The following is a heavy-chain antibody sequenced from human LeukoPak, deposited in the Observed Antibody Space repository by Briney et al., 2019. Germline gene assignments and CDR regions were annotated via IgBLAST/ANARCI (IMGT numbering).Heavy chain of an antibody. CDR1: GYTFTNYG. J-gene: IGHJ6*03. V-gene: IGHV1-18*01. Sequence: ASVKVSCKASGYTFTNYGISWVRQAPGQGLEWMGWISAYNGNTNYAQKLQGRVTMTTDTSTSTAYMELRSLRSDDTAVYYCARGGRHNSSWYGIYYYYYYMDVWGKGTTVTVSS. CDR2: ISAYNGNT. D-gene: IGHD6-13*01. CDR3: ARGGRHNSSWYGIYYYYYYMDV.